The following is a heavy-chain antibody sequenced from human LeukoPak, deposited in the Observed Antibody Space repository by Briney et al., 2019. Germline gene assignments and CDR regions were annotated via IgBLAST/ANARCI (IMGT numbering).Heavy chain of an antibody. J-gene: IGHJ3*02. D-gene: IGHD3-22*01. V-gene: IGHV1-2*02. CDR1: GYTFTGYY. Sequence: ASVKVSCKASGYTFTGYYMHWVRQAPGQGLEWMGWINPNSGGTNYAQKFQGRVTMTRDTSISTAYMELSKLRSDDTAVYYCARDSSNYYDSSGYWPNAFDIWGQGTMVTVSS. CDR2: INPNSGGT. CDR3: ARDSSNYYDSSGYWPNAFDI.